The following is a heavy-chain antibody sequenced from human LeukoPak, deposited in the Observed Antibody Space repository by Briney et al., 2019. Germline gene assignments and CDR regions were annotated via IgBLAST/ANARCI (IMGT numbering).Heavy chain of an antibody. J-gene: IGHJ4*02. CDR1: GYTFTSYA. V-gene: IGHV1-18*01. CDR2: ISAYNGNT. CDR3: ARAFAADAPFDY. D-gene: IGHD6-13*01. Sequence: ASVKVSCKASGYTFTSYAMNWVRQAPGQGLEWMGWISAYNGNTNYAQKLQGRVTMTTDTSTSTAYMELRSLRSDDTAVYYCARAFAADAPFDYWGQGTLVTVSS.